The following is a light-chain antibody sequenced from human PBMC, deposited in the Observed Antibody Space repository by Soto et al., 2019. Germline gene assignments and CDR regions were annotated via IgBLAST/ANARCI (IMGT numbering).Light chain of an antibody. V-gene: IGKV3-11*01. J-gene: IGKJ1*01. Sequence: EIVLTHAPATLSLSPGEMATLSCGTSQSVSNYLAWYQQKPGQAPRLLIYDASNRATGIPARFSGSGSGTDFTLTISSLEPEDFALYYCQQRSNWPRTFGQGTKVDIK. CDR3: QQRSNWPRT. CDR2: DAS. CDR1: QSVSNY.